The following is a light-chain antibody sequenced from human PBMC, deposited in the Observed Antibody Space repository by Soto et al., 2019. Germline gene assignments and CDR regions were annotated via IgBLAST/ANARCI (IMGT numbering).Light chain of an antibody. J-gene: IGKJ1*01. CDR1: QSVSSSY. CDR3: QQYGSSPPWT. Sequence: EIVLTQSPGTLSLSPGERATLSCRASQSVSSSYLAWYQQKPGQAPRLLIYGASSRATGIPDRFSGSGSGTVFTLTISSREPEDFAVYYCQQYGSSPPWTFGQGTKVEIK. V-gene: IGKV3-20*01. CDR2: GAS.